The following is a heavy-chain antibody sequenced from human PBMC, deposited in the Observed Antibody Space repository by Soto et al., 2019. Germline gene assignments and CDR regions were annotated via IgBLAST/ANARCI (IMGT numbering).Heavy chain of an antibody. J-gene: IGHJ6*02. Sequence: RGSLRLSCAASGFTFSSYALSWVRQAPGKGLEWVSSISGSGGSTYFADSVKGRFTVSRDNSKNTLYVQLNSLRAEDTAVYYCAKSIQRDYSYYYRKDVWGQGTTVIVSS. V-gene: IGHV3-23*01. CDR3: AKSIQRDYSYYYRKDV. D-gene: IGHD1-1*01. CDR2: ISGSGGST. CDR1: GFTFSSYA.